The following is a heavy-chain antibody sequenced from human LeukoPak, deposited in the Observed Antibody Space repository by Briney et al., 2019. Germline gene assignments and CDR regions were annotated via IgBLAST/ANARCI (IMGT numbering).Heavy chain of an antibody. V-gene: IGHV3-21*01. CDR1: GFTFSSYT. Sequence: GGSLRLSCAASGFTFSSYTMNWVRQAPGKGLEWVSSISSSSTYINYADSVKGRFTISRDNARNSLYFQMNSLRPEDTAVYYCARFSGYSYGGWFDYWGQGTLVTVSS. CDR3: ARFSGYSYGGWFDY. J-gene: IGHJ4*02. CDR2: ISSSSTYI. D-gene: IGHD5-18*01.